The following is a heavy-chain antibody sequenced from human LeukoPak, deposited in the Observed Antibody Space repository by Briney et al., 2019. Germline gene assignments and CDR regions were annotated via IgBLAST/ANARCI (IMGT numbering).Heavy chain of an antibody. J-gene: IGHJ4*02. CDR2: ISSSSSYI. D-gene: IGHD1-26*01. V-gene: IGHV3-21*01. CDR3: ARDYSGGYGTLFDY. CDR1: GFTFSSYS. Sequence: GGSLGLSCAASGFTFSSYSMNWVRQAPGKGLEWGSSISSSSSYIYYADSVKGRFTISRDNAKNSLYLQMNSLRAEDTAVYYCARDYSGGYGTLFDYWGQGTLVTVSS.